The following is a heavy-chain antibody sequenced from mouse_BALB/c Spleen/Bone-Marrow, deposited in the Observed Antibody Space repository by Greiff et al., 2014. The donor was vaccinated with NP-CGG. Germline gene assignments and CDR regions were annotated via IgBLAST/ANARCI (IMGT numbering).Heavy chain of an antibody. CDR3: ARCLTGTSALDF. D-gene: IGHD4-1*01. J-gene: IGHJ4*01. V-gene: IGHV1-54*01. Sequence: VKLQESGAELVRPGTSVKVSCKASGYAFTNYLIEWVKQRPGQGLEWIGVINPGSGGTNYNEKFRGKATLTAGKSSSTAYMQLSSLTSDDSAVYFCARCLTGTSALDFWGQGTSVTVSS. CDR2: INPGSGGT. CDR1: GYAFTNYL.